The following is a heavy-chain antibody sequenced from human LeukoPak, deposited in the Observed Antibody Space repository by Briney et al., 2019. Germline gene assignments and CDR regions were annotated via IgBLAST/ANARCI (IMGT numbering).Heavy chain of an antibody. V-gene: IGHV1-2*02. CDR1: GYTFTGYY. CDR3: ARARFYSYGLYYFDY. CDR2: INPNRGGT. J-gene: IGHJ4*02. D-gene: IGHD5-18*01. Sequence: ASVKVSCKASGYTFTGYYMHWVRQAPGQGLEWMGWINPNRGGTNYAQKFQGRVTMTRDTSISTAYMELSRLRSDDTAVYYCARARFYSYGLYYFDYWGQGTLVTVSS.